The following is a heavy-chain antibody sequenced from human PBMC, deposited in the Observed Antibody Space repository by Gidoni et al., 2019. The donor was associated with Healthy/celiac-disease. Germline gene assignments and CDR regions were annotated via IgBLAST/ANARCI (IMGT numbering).Heavy chain of an antibody. CDR2: IYYSGST. V-gene: IGHV4-39*01. CDR3: ARHLAYCGGDCYSVGFDP. J-gene: IGHJ5*02. D-gene: IGHD2-21*02. CDR1: GGSIRRSSYS. Sequence: LQLQASGPGLVKPSETLSLTCTVPGGSIRRSSYSWGWIRQPPGKGLEWIGSIYYSGSTSYNPSLKSRVTISVDTSKNQFSLKLSSVTAADTAVYYCARHLAYCGGDCYSVGFDPWGQGTLVTVSS.